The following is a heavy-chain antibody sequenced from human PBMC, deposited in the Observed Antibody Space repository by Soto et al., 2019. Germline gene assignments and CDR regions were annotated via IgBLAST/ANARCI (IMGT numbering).Heavy chain of an antibody. CDR3: ARVRVYYDSSGYYFDY. CDR1: GFTVSSNY. D-gene: IGHD3-22*01. V-gene: IGHV3-53*01. CDR2: IYSGGST. J-gene: IGHJ4*02. Sequence: LSLTCAASGFTVSSNYMSWVRQAPGKGLEWVSVIYSGGSTYYADSVKGRFTISRDNSKNTLYLQMNSLRAEDTAVYYCARVRVYYDSSGYYFDYWGQGTLVTVSS.